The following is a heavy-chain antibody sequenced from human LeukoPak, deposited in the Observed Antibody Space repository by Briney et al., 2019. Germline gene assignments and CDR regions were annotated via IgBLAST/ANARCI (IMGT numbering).Heavy chain of an antibody. J-gene: IGHJ4*02. V-gene: IGHV3-33*01. Sequence: GGSLRLSCAASGFTFSSYGMHWVRQAPGKGLEWVAVIWNDGDNKYYADSVKGRFTTSRDNSKNTLYLQMNSLRAEDTAVYYCAGDRATGYFDYWGQGALVTISS. D-gene: IGHD1-26*01. CDR1: GFTFSSYG. CDR2: IWNDGDNK. CDR3: AGDRATGYFDY.